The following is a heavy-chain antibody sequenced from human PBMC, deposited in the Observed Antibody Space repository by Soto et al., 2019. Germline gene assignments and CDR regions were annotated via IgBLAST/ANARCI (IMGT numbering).Heavy chain of an antibody. CDR3: ARVPRVTIFGVVIGAFDI. CDR2: IYYSGST. V-gene: IGHV4-30-4*01. CDR1: GGSISSGDYY. Sequence: SETLSLTCTVSGGSISSGDYYWSWIRQPPGKGLEWIGYIYYSGSTYYNPSLKSRVTISVDTSKNQFSLKLSSVTAADTAVYYCARVPRVTIFGVVIGAFDIWGQGTMVTVSS. J-gene: IGHJ3*02. D-gene: IGHD3-3*01.